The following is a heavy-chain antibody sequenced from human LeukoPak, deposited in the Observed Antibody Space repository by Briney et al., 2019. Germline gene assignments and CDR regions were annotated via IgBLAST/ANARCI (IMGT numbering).Heavy chain of an antibody. Sequence: SETLSLTCTVSGGSISSYYWSWIRQPPGKGLEWIGYIYYSGSTNYNPSLKSRVTISVDTSKNQFSLKRSSVTAADTAVYYCASEQNDRPGFQHWGQGTLVTVSS. J-gene: IGHJ1*01. CDR2: IYYSGST. D-gene: IGHD3-22*01. V-gene: IGHV4-59*01. CDR3: ASEQNDRPGFQH. CDR1: GGSISSYY.